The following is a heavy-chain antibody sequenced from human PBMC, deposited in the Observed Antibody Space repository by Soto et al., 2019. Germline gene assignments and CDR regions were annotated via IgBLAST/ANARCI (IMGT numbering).Heavy chain of an antibody. CDR1: GFTFSSYA. D-gene: IGHD3-10*01. CDR2: ISSNGGST. Sequence: VGSLRLSCSASGFTFSSYAMHWVRQAPGKGLEYVSAISSNGGSTYYADSVKGRFTISRDNSKNTLYLQMSSLRAEDTAVYYCVKGPHYYGSGSPDYWGQGTLVTVSS. J-gene: IGHJ4*02. V-gene: IGHV3-64D*06. CDR3: VKGPHYYGSGSPDY.